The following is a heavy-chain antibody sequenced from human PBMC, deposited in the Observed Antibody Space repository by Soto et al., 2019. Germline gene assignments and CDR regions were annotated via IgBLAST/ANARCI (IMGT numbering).Heavy chain of an antibody. J-gene: IGHJ3*02. V-gene: IGHV6-1*01. CDR2: TYYRSKWYN. CDR1: GDSVSSNSAA. Sequence: PSQTLSLTCAISGDSVSSNSAAWNWIRQSPSRGLEWLGRTYYRSKWYNDYAVSVKSRITINPDTSKNQFSLQLNSVTPEDTAVYYCARGRNPDIVVVVAAIHDAFDIWGQGTMVTVSS. CDR3: ARGRNPDIVVVVAAIHDAFDI. D-gene: IGHD2-15*01.